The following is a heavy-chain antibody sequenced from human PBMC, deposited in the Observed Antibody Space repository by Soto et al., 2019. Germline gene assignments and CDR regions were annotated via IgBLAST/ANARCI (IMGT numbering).Heavy chain of an antibody. CDR3: AKDVNFDWLIYNRKNWFDP. J-gene: IGHJ5*02. D-gene: IGHD3-9*01. Sequence: EVQLLESGGGLVQPGGSLRLSCAASGFTFSNYAMTWVRQAPGKGLEWVSAISNCGGSTYYADSVKGRFTISRDNSKNTLYLQMNSLRAEDTAVYYCAKDVNFDWLIYNRKNWFDPWGQGTLVTVSS. CDR2: ISNCGGST. V-gene: IGHV3-23*01. CDR1: GFTFSNYA.